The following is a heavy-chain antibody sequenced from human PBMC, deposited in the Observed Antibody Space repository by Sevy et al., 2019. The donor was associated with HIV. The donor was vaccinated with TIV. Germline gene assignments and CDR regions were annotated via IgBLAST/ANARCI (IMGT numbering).Heavy chain of an antibody. CDR3: ARAFCTGGSCYSLAY. CDR1: GYTFTAYR. CDR2: ISAFNGDR. Sequence: ASVKVSCKGSGYTFTAYRISWVRQAPGQGLEWMGWISAFNGDRDYAQKFQGRLTMTTDTSTSTAYMELRSLRSDDTAVYYCARAFCTGGSCYSLAYWGQGTLVTVSS. V-gene: IGHV1-18*01. J-gene: IGHJ4*02. D-gene: IGHD2-15*01.